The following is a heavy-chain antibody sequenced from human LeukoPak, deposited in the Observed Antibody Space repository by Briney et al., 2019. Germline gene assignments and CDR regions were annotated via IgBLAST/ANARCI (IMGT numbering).Heavy chain of an antibody. D-gene: IGHD4-17*01. V-gene: IGHV1-46*01. CDR3: ARGRTTVTTFWGQGAFDI. Sequence: ASVKVSCKASGYTFTSYYMHWVRQAPGQGLEWMGIINPSGGSTSYAQKFQGRVTITADKLTSTAYMGLSSLRSEDTAVYYCARGRTTVTTFWGQGAFDIWGQGTMVTVSS. CDR2: INPSGGST. J-gene: IGHJ3*02. CDR1: GYTFTSYY.